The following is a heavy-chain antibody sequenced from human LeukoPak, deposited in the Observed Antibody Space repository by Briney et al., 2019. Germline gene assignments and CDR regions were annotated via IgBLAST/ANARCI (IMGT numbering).Heavy chain of an antibody. J-gene: IGHJ6*02. CDR3: ARDFTYYDILNYYGMDV. CDR1: GFTFSSYS. CDR2: ISSSSSTM. V-gene: IGHV3-48*01. D-gene: IGHD3-9*01. Sequence: QPGGSLRLSCAASGFTFSSYSMNWVRQAPGKGLEWVSYISSSSSTMYYADSVKGRFTISRDNAKNSLYLQMNSLRAEDTAVYYCARDFTYYDILNYYGMDVWGQGTTVTVSS.